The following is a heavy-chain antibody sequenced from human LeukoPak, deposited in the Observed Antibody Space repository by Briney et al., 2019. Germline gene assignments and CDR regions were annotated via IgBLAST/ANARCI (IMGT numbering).Heavy chain of an antibody. V-gene: IGHV1-18*01. CDR3: ARGRYYYDSSASYFEY. J-gene: IGHJ4*02. CDR2: ISAYNGNT. CDR1: GYTFSSSG. D-gene: IGHD3-22*01. Sequence: ASVKVSCKASGYTFSSSGISWVRQAPGQGLEGMGWISAYNGNTNYAQKLQGRVTMTTDTSTRTAYMELRSLRSDDTAVYYCARGRYYYDSSASYFEYWGQGTLVTVSS.